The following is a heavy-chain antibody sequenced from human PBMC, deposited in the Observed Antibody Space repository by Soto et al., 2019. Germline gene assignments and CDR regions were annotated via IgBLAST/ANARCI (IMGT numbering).Heavy chain of an antibody. CDR1: GGTFSSYA. CDR2: IIPIFGTA. V-gene: IGHV1-69*05. D-gene: IGHD6-6*01. J-gene: IGHJ4*02. CDR3: ARDWIAARFDY. Sequence: ASVKVSCKASGGTFSSYAISWVRQAPGQGLEWMGGIIPIFGTANYAQKLQGRVTMTTDTSTSTAYTELRSLRSDDTAVYYCARDWIAARFDYWGQGTLVTVSS.